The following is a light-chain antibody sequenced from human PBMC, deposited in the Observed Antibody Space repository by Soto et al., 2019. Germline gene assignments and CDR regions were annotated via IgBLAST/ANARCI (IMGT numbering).Light chain of an antibody. CDR1: QSASSSY. CDR2: GAS. J-gene: IGKJ3*01. V-gene: IGKV3-20*01. Sequence: EIVLTQSPGTLSLSPGERATLSCRASQSASSSYLAWYQQKPGQAPRLLIYGASSRATGIPDRFSGSGSGTDFTLTISILEPEDFAVYYCQQYGSSPLFGPGTKVDIK. CDR3: QQYGSSPL.